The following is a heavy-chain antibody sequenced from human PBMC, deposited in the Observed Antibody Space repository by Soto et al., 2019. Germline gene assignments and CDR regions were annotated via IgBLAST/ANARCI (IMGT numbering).Heavy chain of an antibody. D-gene: IGHD1-26*01. Sequence: SETLSLTCTVDSISTYYWNWIRQPPGKGLEWIGYIYYMGRTNYNPSLKSRVTMSIDTSKNQFSLKLSSVTAADTAVYYCARDPVGVTHFDYWGQGALVTVSS. V-gene: IGHV4-59*01. CDR2: IYYMGRT. CDR3: ARDPVGVTHFDY. CDR1: SISTYY. J-gene: IGHJ4*02.